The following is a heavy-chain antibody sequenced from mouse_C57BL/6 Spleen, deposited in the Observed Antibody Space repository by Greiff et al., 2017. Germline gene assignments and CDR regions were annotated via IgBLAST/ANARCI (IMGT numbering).Heavy chain of an antibody. V-gene: IGHV1-15*01. CDR1: GYTFTDYE. J-gene: IGHJ4*01. CDR2: IDPETGGT. D-gene: IGHD2-3*01. CDR3: TRFGDGYYDYAMDY. Sequence: QVQLKQSGAELVRPGASVTLSCKASGYTFTDYEMHWVKQTPVHGLEWIGAIDPETGGTAYNQKFKGKAILTADKSSSTAYMELRSLTSEDSAVYYCTRFGDGYYDYAMDYWGQGTSVTVSS.